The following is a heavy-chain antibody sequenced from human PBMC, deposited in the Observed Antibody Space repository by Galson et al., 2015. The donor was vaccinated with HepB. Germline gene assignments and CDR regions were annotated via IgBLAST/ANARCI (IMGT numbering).Heavy chain of an antibody. V-gene: IGHV3-13*05. D-gene: IGHD3-10*01. Sequence: SLRLSCAASGFTFSSYDMHWVRQATGKGLEWVSAIGTAGDPYYPGSVKGRFTISRENAKNSLYLQMNSLRAGDTAVYYCARGTLYYYGSGSSPYWYFDLWGRGTLVTVSS. CDR3: ARGTLYYYGSGSSPYWYFDL. CDR1: GFTFSSYD. J-gene: IGHJ2*01. CDR2: IGTAGDP.